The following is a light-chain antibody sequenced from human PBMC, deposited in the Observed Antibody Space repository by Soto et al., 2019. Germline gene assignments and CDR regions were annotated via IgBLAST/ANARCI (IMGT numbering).Light chain of an antibody. J-gene: IGKJ4*01. V-gene: IGKV3-11*01. CDR1: QSVSSY. CDR3: QQNGSSPLT. Sequence: EIVLTQSPATLSLSPGERATLSCRASQSVSSYLAWYQQKPGQAPRLLIYDASNRATGIPARFSGSGSGTDFTLTISSLEPEDFAVYYCQQNGSSPLTFGGGTKVDI. CDR2: DAS.